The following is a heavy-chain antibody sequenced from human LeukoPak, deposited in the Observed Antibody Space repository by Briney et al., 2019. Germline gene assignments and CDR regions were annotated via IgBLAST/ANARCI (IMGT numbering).Heavy chain of an antibody. CDR2: IKNNGGN. CDR3: ARDAGGTWFDP. J-gene: IGHJ5*02. V-gene: IGHV4-59*01. Sequence: SETLSLTCTVSGGSISTYSWNWIRQSPGEGLEWIGYIKNNGGNYNNPSLMGRVTISLDTSKNQFSLKLTSVTAADTAVYYCARDAGGTWFDPWGQGTLVTVSS. CDR1: GGSISTYS.